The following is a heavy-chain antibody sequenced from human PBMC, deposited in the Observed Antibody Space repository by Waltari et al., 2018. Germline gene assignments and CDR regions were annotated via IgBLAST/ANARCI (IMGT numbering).Heavy chain of an antibody. Sequence: EVQLVESGGGLIQPGGSLRLSGAASVSTVRNDMSWVRQAPGKGLEWVSAISGSGVSTYYADSVKGRFTISRDNSKNTLYLQMNSLRAEDTALYYCVRGYAFDIWGQGTMVTVSS. J-gene: IGHJ3*02. V-gene: IGHV3-23*04. D-gene: IGHD3-10*01. CDR2: ISGSGVST. CDR3: VRGYAFDI. CDR1: VSTVRND.